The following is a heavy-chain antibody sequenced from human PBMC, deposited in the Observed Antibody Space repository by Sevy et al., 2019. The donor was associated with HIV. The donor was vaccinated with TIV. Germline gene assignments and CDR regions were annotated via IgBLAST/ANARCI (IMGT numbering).Heavy chain of an antibody. CDR2: FDPEDGET. CDR3: ATGKGKGYCSSTSCDTGDWFDP. D-gene: IGHD2-2*02. V-gene: IGHV1-24*01. Sequence: ASVKVSCKVSGYTLTELSMHWVRQAPGKGLEWMGGFDPEDGETIYAQTFQGRVTMTEDTSTDTAYMELSSLRSEDTAVYYCATGKGKGYCSSTSCDTGDWFDPWGQGTLVTVSS. CDR1: GYTLTELS. J-gene: IGHJ5*02.